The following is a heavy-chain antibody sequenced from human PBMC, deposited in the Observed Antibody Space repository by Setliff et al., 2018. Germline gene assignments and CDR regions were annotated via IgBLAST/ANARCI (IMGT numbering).Heavy chain of an antibody. Sequence: GGSLRLSCAASGFTFSTYRMHWVRQAPGKGLEWLGRSRDKPNRFTTEYAASVKGRFTISRDDSGNSLYLQMISLRAEDTAVYYCARNWGILNYWGQGTLVTVSS. CDR1: GFTFSTYR. CDR3: ARNWGILNY. J-gene: IGHJ4*02. CDR2: SRDKPNRFTT. V-gene: IGHV3-72*01. D-gene: IGHD3-9*01.